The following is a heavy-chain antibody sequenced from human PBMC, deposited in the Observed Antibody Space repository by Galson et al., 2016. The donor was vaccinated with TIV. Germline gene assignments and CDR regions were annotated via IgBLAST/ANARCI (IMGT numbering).Heavy chain of an antibody. CDR1: GYTLSEIA. CDR3: ATVAWFPGLSLDS. Sequence: SVKVSCKVSGYTLSEIAMHWVRQAPGKGLEWMGGFDPEAGRTIYAQKFHGRVTVTEGTATDTAYMEVNNLRSDDTAVYSCATVAWFPGLSLDSWGQGTLVTVSS. J-gene: IGHJ4*02. V-gene: IGHV1-24*01. D-gene: IGHD3-22*01. CDR2: FDPEAGRT.